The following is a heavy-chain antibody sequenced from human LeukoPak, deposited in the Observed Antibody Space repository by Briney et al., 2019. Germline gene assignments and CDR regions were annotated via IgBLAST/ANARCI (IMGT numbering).Heavy chain of an antibody. D-gene: IGHD6-6*01. J-gene: IGHJ4*02. CDR2: IGAYNGNT. CDR1: GYTVTNYG. CDR3: ARDRRSSSSNSILFDY. V-gene: IGHV1-18*01. Sequence: ASVKVSCKASGYTVTNYGVSWVRQAPGQGLEWMGWIGAYNGNTNYAQKLQGRVTMTTDTSTSTAYMELRSLRSDDTAVYYCARDRRSSSSNSILFDYWGQGTVITVSS.